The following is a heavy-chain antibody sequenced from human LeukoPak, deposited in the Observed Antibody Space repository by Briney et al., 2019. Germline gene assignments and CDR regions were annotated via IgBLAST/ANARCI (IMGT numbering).Heavy chain of an antibody. CDR2: ISSNGDST. CDR3: ARDRGSSWLRGVDY. CDR1: GFTFSSYA. Sequence: GGSLRLSCAASGFTFSSYAIHWVRQAPGKGLEYVSGISSNGDSTYYANSVKGRFTISRDNSKNTPYLQMGSLRAEDMAVYYCARDRGSSWLRGVDYWGQGTLVTVSS. D-gene: IGHD6-13*01. V-gene: IGHV3-64*01. J-gene: IGHJ4*02.